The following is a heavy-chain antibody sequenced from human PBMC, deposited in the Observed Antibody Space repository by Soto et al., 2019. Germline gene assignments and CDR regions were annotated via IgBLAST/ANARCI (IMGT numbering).Heavy chain of an antibody. CDR1: GYTFTSYG. CDR3: ARQPSSGGSCYNIRFDD. J-gene: IGHJ4*02. D-gene: IGHD2-15*01. V-gene: IGHV1-18*01. Sequence: ASVKVSCKASGYTFTSYGISWVRQAPGQGLEWMGWISAYNGNTNYAQKLQGRVTMTTDTSTSTAYMELRSLRSDDTAVYYCARQPSSGGSCYNIRFDDWGQGTLVTVSS. CDR2: ISAYNGNT.